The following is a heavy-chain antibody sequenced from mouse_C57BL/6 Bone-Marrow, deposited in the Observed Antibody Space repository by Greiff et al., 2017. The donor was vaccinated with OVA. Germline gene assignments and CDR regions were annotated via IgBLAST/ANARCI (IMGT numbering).Heavy chain of an antibody. CDR3: ARSAYYYGSRFAY. Sequence: QVQLQQSGAELARPGASVKLSCKASGYTFTSYGISWVKQSTGQGLEWIGEIYPRSGNTYYNEKFKGKATLTADKSSSTAYMELRSLTSEDSAVYFCARSAYYYGSRFAYWGQGTLVTGSA. CDR2: IYPRSGNT. D-gene: IGHD1-1*01. CDR1: GYTFTSYG. J-gene: IGHJ3*01. V-gene: IGHV1-81*01.